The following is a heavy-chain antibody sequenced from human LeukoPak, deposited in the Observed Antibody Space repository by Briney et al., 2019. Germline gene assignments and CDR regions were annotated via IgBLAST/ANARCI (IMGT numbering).Heavy chain of an antibody. D-gene: IGHD5-18*01. V-gene: IGHV3-23*01. CDR2: ISGSGGST. CDR3: ARHRIITAPSYYYYGMDV. CDR1: GFTFSSYA. J-gene: IGHJ6*02. Sequence: GGSLRLSCAASGFTFSSYAMSWVRQAPGKGLEWVSAISGSGGSTYYADSVKGRFTISRDNSKNTLYLQMNSLRAEDTAVYYCARHRIITAPSYYYYGMDVWGQGTTVTVSS.